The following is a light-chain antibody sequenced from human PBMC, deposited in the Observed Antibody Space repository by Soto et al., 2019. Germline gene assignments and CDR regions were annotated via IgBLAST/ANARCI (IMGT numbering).Light chain of an antibody. J-gene: IGKJ4*01. CDR3: PNYNSGPPAGT. CDR2: AAS. CDR1: QGINNH. V-gene: IGKV1-27*01. Sequence: DFQMTQSPSSLSASVGDRVTITCRASQGINNHLAWFQQKPGKVPKVLIYAASTLQAGVPSRFSGSGSGTDLTLTISSLQPEDVASYYCPNYNSGPPAGTFGGGTKVEIK.